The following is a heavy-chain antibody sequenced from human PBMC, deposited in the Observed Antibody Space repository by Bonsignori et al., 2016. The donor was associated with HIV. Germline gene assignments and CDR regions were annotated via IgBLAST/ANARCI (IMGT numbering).Heavy chain of an antibody. D-gene: IGHD2-8*01. V-gene: IGHV4-30-4*01. J-gene: IGHJ6*03. CDR2: IYYSGST. CDR3: ARGDGVFGYYYYYMDV. Sequence: RQAPGKGLEWIGYIYYSGSTYYNPSLKSRVTISVDTSKNQFSLKLSSVTAADTAVYYCARGDGVFGYYYYYMDVWGKGTTVTVSS.